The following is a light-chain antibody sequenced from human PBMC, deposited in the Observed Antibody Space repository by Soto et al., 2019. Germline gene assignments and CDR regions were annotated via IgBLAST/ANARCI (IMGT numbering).Light chain of an antibody. J-gene: IGKJ4*01. CDR1: QSISSW. V-gene: IGKV1-5*01. CDR2: DAS. Sequence: DIQMTQSPSTLSASVGDRVTITCRASQSISSWLDWYQQKPGKAPKLLIYDASSLESGVPSRFSGSSSGKEFTLTLSSLQPDDFATYCCQQYNSYSNTFGGGTKVEIK. CDR3: QQYNSYSNT.